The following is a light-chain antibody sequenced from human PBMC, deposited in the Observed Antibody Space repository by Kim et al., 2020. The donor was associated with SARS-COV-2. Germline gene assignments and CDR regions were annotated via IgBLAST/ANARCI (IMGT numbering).Light chain of an antibody. Sequence: QSALTQPRSVSGSPGQSVTISCTGSSSDIGGYNYVSWYQQYPDKAPKLMIYDFNRRPSGVPDRFSGSKSGNTASLTISGLQAEDEAVYYCCSYSGTYTLAVFGTGTKVTVL. CDR3: CSYSGTYTLAV. CDR1: SSDIGGYNY. CDR2: DFN. V-gene: IGLV2-11*01. J-gene: IGLJ1*01.